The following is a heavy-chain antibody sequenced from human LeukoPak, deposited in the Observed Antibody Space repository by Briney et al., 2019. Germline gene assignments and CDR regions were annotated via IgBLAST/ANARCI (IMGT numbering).Heavy chain of an antibody. Sequence: GASVKVSCKASGYTFTSYAMNWVRQAPGQGLEWMGWINTNTGNPTYAQGFTGRFVFSLDTSVSTAYLQISSLKAEDTAVYYCARTGLRFLEWLLYTLDYWGQGTLVTVSS. V-gene: IGHV7-4-1*02. D-gene: IGHD3-3*01. CDR3: ARTGLRFLEWLLYTLDY. CDR1: GYTFTSYA. J-gene: IGHJ4*02. CDR2: INTNTGNP.